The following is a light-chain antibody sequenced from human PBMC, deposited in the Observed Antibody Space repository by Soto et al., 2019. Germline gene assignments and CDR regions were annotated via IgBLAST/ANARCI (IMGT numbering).Light chain of an antibody. CDR1: SSDVGGYNY. Sequence: QSVLTQPPSASGSPGQSVTISCTGTSSDVGGYNYVSWYQHHPGTAPKLMIYEVTKRPAGVPDRFSGSKSDNTASLTVSGLQAEDEADYFCTSYGGSNNLYVFGTGTKVTVL. J-gene: IGLJ1*01. V-gene: IGLV2-8*01. CDR2: EVT. CDR3: TSYGGSNNLYV.